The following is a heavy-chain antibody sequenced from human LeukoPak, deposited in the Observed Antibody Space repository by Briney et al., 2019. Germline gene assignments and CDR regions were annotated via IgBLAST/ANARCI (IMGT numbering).Heavy chain of an antibody. J-gene: IGHJ4*02. V-gene: IGHV1-2*02. CDR2: INPNSGGT. Sequence: GASVKVSCKASGYTFTGYYMHWVRQAPGQGLEWMGWINPNSGGTNYAQKFQGRVIMTRDTSISTAYMELSRLRSDDTAVYYCARELTQGGSYYGDFDYWGQGTLVTVSS. CDR1: GYTFTGYY. CDR3: ARELTQGGSYYGDFDY. D-gene: IGHD1-26*01.